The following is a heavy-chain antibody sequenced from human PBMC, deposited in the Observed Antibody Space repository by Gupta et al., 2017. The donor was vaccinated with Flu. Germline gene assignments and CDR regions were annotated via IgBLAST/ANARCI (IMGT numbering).Heavy chain of an antibody. CDR3: ARRYGTTLWDFDP. CDR2: LSYDGSKT. V-gene: IGHV3-30*03. Sequence: VHLVESGGGVVQPGRSLRLSCAASGFTFISFGMHWVSQAPGKGLEWVAVLSYDGSKTYYADSVKGRFTISRDNSKDTLYLQMNSLKTEDTAVYYCARRYGTTLWDFDPWGQGTLVTVSS. D-gene: IGHD2-8*01. J-gene: IGHJ5*02. CDR1: GFTFISFG.